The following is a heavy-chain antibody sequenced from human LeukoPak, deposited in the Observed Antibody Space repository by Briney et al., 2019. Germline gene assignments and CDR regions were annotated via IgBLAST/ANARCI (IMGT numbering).Heavy chain of an antibody. Sequence: GGSLRLSCSASGFTFSTYAMHWIRQAPGKGLDYVSVISSNGGSTYHADSVKGRFTISRDNSKNTLYLQMSSLRAEDTAVYYCVKGGSSSWYLDYWGQGALVTVSS. CDR1: GFTFSTYA. J-gene: IGHJ4*02. V-gene: IGHV3-64D*09. CDR2: ISSNGGST. D-gene: IGHD6-13*01. CDR3: VKGGSSSWYLDY.